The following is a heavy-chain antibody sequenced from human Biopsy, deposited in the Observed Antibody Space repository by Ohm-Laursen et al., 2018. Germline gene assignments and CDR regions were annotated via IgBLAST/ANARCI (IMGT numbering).Heavy chain of an antibody. V-gene: IGHV3-48*03. CDR2: IYGGSSPV. D-gene: IGHD1-26*01. CDR3: ARLNSGTYDASDL. J-gene: IGHJ3*01. Sequence: SLRLSCAASGFAFNLYEMNWVRQAPGKGMEWISYIYGGSSPVSYADSVKGRFTIPRDNAQNSLYLHMNSLRAEDTAVYYCARLNSGTYDASDLWGQGTMVIVSS. CDR1: GFAFNLYE.